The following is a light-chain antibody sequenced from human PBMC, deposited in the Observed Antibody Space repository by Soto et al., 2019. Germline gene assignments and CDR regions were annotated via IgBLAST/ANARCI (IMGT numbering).Light chain of an antibody. V-gene: IGLV2-14*01. CDR2: EVR. J-gene: IGLJ1*01. Sequence: SVVGPPASVCWSLGDSITISCTGTGSDVGEYNYVSWYQQHPDKAPKLMIYEVRNRPSGVSNRFSGSKSGNTASLAIAGLQAEDEDDYYCSSYTSTSTLYLFGSGTKV. CDR3: SSYTSTSTLYL. CDR1: GSDVGEYNY.